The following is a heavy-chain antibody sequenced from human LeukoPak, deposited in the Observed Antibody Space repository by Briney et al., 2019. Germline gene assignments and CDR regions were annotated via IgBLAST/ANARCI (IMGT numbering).Heavy chain of an antibody. CDR2: VSFDGSNK. CDR1: GFIFNRNA. D-gene: IGHD2-15*01. J-gene: IGHJ4*02. CDR3: ARGERYCTGSNCFFSFDY. V-gene: IGHV3-30*04. Sequence: GRSLRLSCAASGFIFNRNAMHWVRQAPGKGLEWVAVVSFDGSNKFYADSVKGRFTISRDNSKNTLYLQMDSLRAEDTAVFYCARGERYCTGSNCFFSFDYWGQGTLVTVSS.